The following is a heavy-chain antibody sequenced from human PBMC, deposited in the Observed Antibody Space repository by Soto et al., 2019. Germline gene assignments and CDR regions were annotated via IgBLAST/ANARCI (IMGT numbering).Heavy chain of an antibody. V-gene: IGHV4-30-4*01. CDR2: IYYSGST. CDR3: AREREGYSSSWAPFDY. D-gene: IGHD6-13*01. CDR1: GGSISSGDYY. J-gene: IGHJ4*02. Sequence: SETLSLTCTVSGGSISSGDYYWSWIRQPPGKGLEWIGYIYYSGSTYYNPSLKSRVTISVDTSKNQFSLKLSSVTAADTAVYYCAREREGYSSSWAPFDYWGQGTLVTVSS.